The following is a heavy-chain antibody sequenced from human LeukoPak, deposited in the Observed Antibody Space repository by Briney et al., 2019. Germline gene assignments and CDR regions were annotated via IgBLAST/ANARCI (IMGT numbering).Heavy chain of an antibody. J-gene: IGHJ4*02. Sequence: SETLSLTCTVCGGSISSYCWSWIRQPPGKGLEWIGYIYYSGSTNYNPSLKSRVTISVDTSKNQFSLKLSSVTAADTAVYYCARGRASSSWFIPFDYWGQGTLVTVSS. CDR2: IYYSGST. V-gene: IGHV4-59*01. CDR1: GGSISSYC. CDR3: ARGRASSSWFIPFDY. D-gene: IGHD6-13*01.